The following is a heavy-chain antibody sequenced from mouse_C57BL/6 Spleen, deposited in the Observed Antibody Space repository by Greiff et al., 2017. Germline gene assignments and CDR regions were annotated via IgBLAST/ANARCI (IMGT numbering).Heavy chain of an antibody. CDR1: GYSITSGYY. Sequence: EVKLQESGPGLVKPSQSLSLTCSVTGYSITSGYYWNWIRQFPGNKLEWMGYKSYDGSNNYNPSLKNRIFITRDTSKNQFFLKWNSVTTEDTATYYWAREQNYGSSLWYFDVWGTGTTVTVSS. J-gene: IGHJ1*03. CDR3: AREQNYGSSLWYFDV. V-gene: IGHV3-6*01. CDR2: KSYDGSN. D-gene: IGHD1-1*01.